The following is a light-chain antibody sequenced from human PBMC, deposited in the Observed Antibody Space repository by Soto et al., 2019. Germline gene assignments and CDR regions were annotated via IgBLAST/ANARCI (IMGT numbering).Light chain of an antibody. CDR1: SSDVGGYNY. Sequence: QSVLTQPRSVSGSPGQSVTISCTGTSSDVGGYNYVSWYQQHPGKAPKLMIYDVSKRPSGVPDRFSGSKSGNTASLTISGLQAEDEADYYCCSYAGSYSNWVFSGGTKVTVL. J-gene: IGLJ3*02. V-gene: IGLV2-11*01. CDR2: DVS. CDR3: CSYAGSYSNWV.